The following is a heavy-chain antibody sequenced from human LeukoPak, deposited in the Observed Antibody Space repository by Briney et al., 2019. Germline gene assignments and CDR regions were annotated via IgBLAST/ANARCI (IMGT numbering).Heavy chain of an antibody. CDR2: INSDGSST. Sequence: GGSLSLSCAASVFTFSTCWMHWVRQAPGKGLVWVARINSDGSSTSYAASVKGRFTISRDNAKNTLYLQMSSLRAEDTAVYYCARVTSVTGTIFDSWGQGTLVTVSS. J-gene: IGHJ4*02. CDR3: ARVTSVTGTIFDS. V-gene: IGHV3-74*01. D-gene: IGHD1-7*01. CDR1: VFTFSTCW.